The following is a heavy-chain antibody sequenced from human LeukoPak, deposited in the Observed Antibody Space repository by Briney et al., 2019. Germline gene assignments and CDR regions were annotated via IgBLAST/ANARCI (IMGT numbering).Heavy chain of an antibody. Sequence: SQTLSLTCTVSGGSISSGDYYWSWIRQPPGKGLEWIGSIYYSGSTYYNPSLKSRVTISVDTSKNQFSLKLSSVTAADTAVYYCARGARITMIHIWGQGTMVTVSS. V-gene: IGHV4-39*07. CDR2: IYYSGST. CDR3: ARGARITMIHI. J-gene: IGHJ3*02. D-gene: IGHD3-22*01. CDR1: GGSISSGDYY.